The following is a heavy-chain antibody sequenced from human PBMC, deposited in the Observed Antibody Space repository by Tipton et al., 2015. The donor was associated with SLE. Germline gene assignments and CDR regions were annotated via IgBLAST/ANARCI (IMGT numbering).Heavy chain of an antibody. CDR1: GGSISSYY. V-gene: IGHV4-4*07. D-gene: IGHD3-10*01. Sequence: TLSLTCTVSGGSISSYYWSWIRQPAGKGLEWIGRICTSGSTNYNPSLKSRVTISVDTSKNQFSLKLSSVTAADTAVYYCARDVWGSYYYGSGSSYYYYMDVWGKGTTVTVSS. CDR2: ICTSGST. J-gene: IGHJ6*03. CDR3: ARDVWGSYYYGSGSSYYYYMDV.